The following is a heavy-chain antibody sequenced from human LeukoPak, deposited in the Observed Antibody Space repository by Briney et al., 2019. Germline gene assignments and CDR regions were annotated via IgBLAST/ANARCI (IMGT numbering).Heavy chain of an antibody. CDR2: ISYDGTNK. J-gene: IGHJ6*04. D-gene: IGHD4-17*01. CDR3: AKGHYGDNYYYGMDV. V-gene: IGHV3-30*18. Sequence: GGSLRLSCAASGFTFSSYGMHWVRQAPGKGLERVAVISYDGTNKYYADSVKGRFTVSRDNSKNTVYLQMNSLRAEDTAVYYCAKGHYGDNYYYGMDVWGKGTTVTVSS. CDR1: GFTFSSYG.